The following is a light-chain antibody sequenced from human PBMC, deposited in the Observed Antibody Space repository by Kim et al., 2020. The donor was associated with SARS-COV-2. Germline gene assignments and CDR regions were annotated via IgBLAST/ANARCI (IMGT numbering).Light chain of an antibody. Sequence: LSPGERATLSCRASQSVSSYLAWYQQKPGQAPRLLIYDASNRATGIPARFSGNGSGTDFTLTISSLEPEDFAVYYCQQRSNWVFTFGPGTKVDIK. V-gene: IGKV3-11*01. J-gene: IGKJ3*01. CDR2: DAS. CDR1: QSVSSY. CDR3: QQRSNWVFT.